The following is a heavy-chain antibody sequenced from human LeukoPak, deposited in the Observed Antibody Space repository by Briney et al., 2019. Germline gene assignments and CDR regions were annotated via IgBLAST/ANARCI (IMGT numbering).Heavy chain of an antibody. D-gene: IGHD3-10*01. V-gene: IGHV4-34*01. CDR2: ITHSGGT. Sequence: PSETLSLTCVVSGESFSVYYWTWIRQPPGKGPEWIGEITHSGGTIYNPSLKSRLPISRDTSKKLFYLKLRSVTAAATAVYYCARGPWGGVRVSFVYLDYWGPGALVTVSS. J-gene: IGHJ4*02. CDR3: ARGPWGGVRVSFVYLDY. CDR1: GESFSVYY.